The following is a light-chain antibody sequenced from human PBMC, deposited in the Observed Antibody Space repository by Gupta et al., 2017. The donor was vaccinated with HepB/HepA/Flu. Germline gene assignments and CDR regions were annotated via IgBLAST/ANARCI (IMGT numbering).Light chain of an antibody. J-gene: IGLJ2*01. Sequence: SYEVTQPPSVSVSPGQTASITCSGDKLGDKFTCWYQQRPGQSPVLVIYQDYKRPSGIPERFSGSNSGNTATLTISGTQTTDEADYYCQTRDTNTAIFGGGTKLTVL. CDR1: KLGDKF. CDR2: QDY. CDR3: QTRDTNTAI. V-gene: IGLV3-1*01.